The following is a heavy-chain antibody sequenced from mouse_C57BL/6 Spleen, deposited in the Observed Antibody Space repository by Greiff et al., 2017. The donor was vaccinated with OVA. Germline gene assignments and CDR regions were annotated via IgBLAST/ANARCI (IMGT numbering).Heavy chain of an antibody. CDR1: GYSITSGYY. Sequence: EVQLVESGPGLVKPSQSLSLTCSVTGYSITSGYYWNWIRQFPGNKLEWMGYISYDGSNNYNPSLKNRISITRDTSKNQFFLKLNSVTTEDTATYYCARGDSSGPWFAYWGQGTLVTVSA. CDR2: ISYDGSN. CDR3: ARGDSSGPWFAY. V-gene: IGHV3-6*01. J-gene: IGHJ3*01. D-gene: IGHD3-2*02.